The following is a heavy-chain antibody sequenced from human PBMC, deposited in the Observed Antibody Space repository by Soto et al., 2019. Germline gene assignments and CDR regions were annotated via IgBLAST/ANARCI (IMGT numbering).Heavy chain of an antibody. CDR1: GGSVSSGSYY. D-gene: IGHD6-19*01. Sequence: QVQLQESGPGLVKPSETLSLTCTVSGGSVSSGSYYWSWIRQPPGKGLEWIGYIYYSGSTNYNPPLKGRVTISVGTSKNQFSLKLSSVTAADTAVYYCARDPIAVAAGYWYFDLWGRGTLVTVSS. CDR3: ARDPIAVAAGYWYFDL. V-gene: IGHV4-61*01. CDR2: IYYSGST. J-gene: IGHJ2*01.